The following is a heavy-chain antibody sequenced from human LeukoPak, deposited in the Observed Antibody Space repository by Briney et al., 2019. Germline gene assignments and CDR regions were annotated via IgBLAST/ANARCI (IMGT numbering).Heavy chain of an antibody. CDR2: IGTNGDT. CDR3: AKIRGYINGWQGFLDS. V-gene: IGHV3-13*04. D-gene: IGHD6-19*01. Sequence: GGSLRLSCAASGFSFGNYDMHWVRQPTGKGLEWVSAIGTNGDTHYPDSVKGRFTISRETAKNSLYLQMDSLRVEDTAVYYCAKIRGYINGWQGFLDSWGQGTLVTVSS. CDR1: GFSFGNYD. J-gene: IGHJ4*02.